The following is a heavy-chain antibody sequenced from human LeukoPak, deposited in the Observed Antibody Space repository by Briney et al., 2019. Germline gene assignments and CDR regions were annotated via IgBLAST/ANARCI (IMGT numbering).Heavy chain of an antibody. CDR2: IYPGDSDT. V-gene: IGHV5-51*01. Sequence: GESLKISCKGSGYNFGIYWIAWVRQTPGKGLEWMGIIYPGDSDTRYSPSFQGQVTTSADKSISTAYLQWSSLKASDTAIYYCARRMGSGIYPTFEYWGQGTLVTVSS. J-gene: IGHJ4*02. CDR1: GYNFGIYW. D-gene: IGHD1-26*01. CDR3: ARRMGSGIYPTFEY.